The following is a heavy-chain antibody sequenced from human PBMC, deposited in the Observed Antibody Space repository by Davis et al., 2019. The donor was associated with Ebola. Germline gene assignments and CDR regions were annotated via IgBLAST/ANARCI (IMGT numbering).Heavy chain of an antibody. CDR2: VIHKSGAT. CDR3: ARGHNYGFEY. V-gene: IGHV1-2*06. Sequence: ASVKVSCKASRYTFTGYNIHWMRQAPGQGLEWLGRVIHKSGATNYAQKFQGRVTMSRDTSISTAYMELSRLTSDDTAVYYCARGHNYGFEYWGQGTLVNVSS. CDR1: RYTFTGYN. D-gene: IGHD5-18*01. J-gene: IGHJ4*02.